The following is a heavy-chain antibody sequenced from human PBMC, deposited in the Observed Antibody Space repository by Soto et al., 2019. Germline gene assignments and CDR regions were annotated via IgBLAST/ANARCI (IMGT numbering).Heavy chain of an antibody. CDR3: ANLYSSSSIYYYYGMDV. V-gene: IGHV3-23*01. Sequence: GSLRLSCAASGFTFSSYAMSWVRQAPGKGLEWVSAISGSGGSTYYADSVKGRFTISRDNSKNTLYLQMNSLRAEDTAVYYCANLYSSSSIYYYYGMDVWGQGTTVTSP. J-gene: IGHJ6*02. CDR1: GFTFSSYA. CDR2: ISGSGGST. D-gene: IGHD6-6*01.